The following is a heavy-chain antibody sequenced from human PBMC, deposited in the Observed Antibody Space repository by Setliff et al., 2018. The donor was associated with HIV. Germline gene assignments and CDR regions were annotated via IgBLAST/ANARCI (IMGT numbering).Heavy chain of an antibody. Sequence: PSETLSLTCTVSGGSITRTPYYWGWIRQPPGKGLEWIGSIYHTGITYDNPSLKSRVTIFVDTSKNQFSLKVRSVTAADTAVYYCATRAIVVIPDYWGQGTLVAVSS. CDR2: IYHTGIT. CDR1: GGSITRTPYY. V-gene: IGHV4-39*01. D-gene: IGHD3-22*01. J-gene: IGHJ4*02. CDR3: ATRAIVVIPDY.